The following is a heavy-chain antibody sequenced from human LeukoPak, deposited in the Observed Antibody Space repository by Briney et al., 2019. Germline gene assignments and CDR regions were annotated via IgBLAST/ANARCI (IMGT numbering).Heavy chain of an antibody. CDR2: INAGNGNT. CDR1: GYTFTSYA. CDR3: ARVSGSGSGFDY. V-gene: IGHV1-3*01. D-gene: IGHD2-15*01. Sequence: ASVKVSCKASGYTFTSYAMHWVRQAPGQRLEWMGWINAGNGNTKYSQKFQGRVTITRDTSASTAYMELSSLRFEDTAVYYCARVSGSGSGFDYWGQGTLVTVSS. J-gene: IGHJ4*02.